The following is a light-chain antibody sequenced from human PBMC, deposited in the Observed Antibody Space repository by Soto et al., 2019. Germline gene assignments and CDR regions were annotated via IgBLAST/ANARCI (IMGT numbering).Light chain of an antibody. V-gene: IGKV1-39*01. CDR2: SAS. CDR3: QQSYSTPRS. CDR1: QSIRSY. J-gene: IGKJ1*01. Sequence: DIQMTQSPSSLSASVGDRVTITCRASQSIRSYLNWYQQKPGKAPKLLIYSASTLQSGVPSRFSGSESGTDFTLTISSLQPEDFATYYCQQSYSTPRSFGQGTKVEI.